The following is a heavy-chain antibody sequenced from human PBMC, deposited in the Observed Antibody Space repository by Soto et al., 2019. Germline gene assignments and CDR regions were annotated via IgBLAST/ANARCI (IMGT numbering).Heavy chain of an antibody. V-gene: IGHV3-23*01. J-gene: IGHJ4*02. CDR3: AKAREYGSGSFYLHFDY. D-gene: IGHD3-10*01. Sequence: GGSLRLSCAASGFTFSNYAMSWVRQTPGKGLEWVSTITAGETTYYADSVKGQFAISRDNSKNTLYLQMNSLRADDTAVYYCAKAREYGSGSFYLHFDYWGQGTLVTVSS. CDR2: ITAGETT. CDR1: GFTFSNYA.